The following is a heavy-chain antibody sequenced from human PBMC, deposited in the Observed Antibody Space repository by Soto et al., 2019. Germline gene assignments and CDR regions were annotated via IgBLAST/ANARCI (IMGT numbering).Heavy chain of an antibody. J-gene: IGHJ6*02. V-gene: IGHV1-18*01. CDR1: GYNFSKYG. CDR3: ARVATLIPIFHGLDA. Sequence: QVQLVQSGAEVKKPGASVKVSCKASGYNFSKYGITWVRQAPGHGLEWLGWISGYNGNTHFAQRLQGRVNMTADTSTRTAYMEVTSPRPDDTAIYYCARVATLIPIFHGLDAWGQGTTVTVSS. D-gene: IGHD3-3*01. CDR2: ISGYNGNT.